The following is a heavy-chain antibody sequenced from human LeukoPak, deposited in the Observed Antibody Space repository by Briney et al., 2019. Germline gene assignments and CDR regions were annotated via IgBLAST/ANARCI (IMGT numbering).Heavy chain of an antibody. V-gene: IGHV4-61*02. CDR1: GGSFSSGSYY. CDR2: IYTSGST. J-gene: IGHJ6*03. Sequence: PSETLSLTCTVSGGSFSSGSYYWSWIRQPAGKGLEWIGRIYTSGSTNYNPSLKSRVTISVDTSKNQFSLKLSSVTAADTAVYYCARARRYCSGGSCYAEDYYYYMDVWGKGTTVTISS. CDR3: ARARRYCSGGSCYAEDYYYYMDV. D-gene: IGHD2-15*01.